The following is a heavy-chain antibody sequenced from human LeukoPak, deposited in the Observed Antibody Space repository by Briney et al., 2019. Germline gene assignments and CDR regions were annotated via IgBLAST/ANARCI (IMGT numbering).Heavy chain of an antibody. CDR1: GFTFSNYI. Sequence: PGGSLRLSCAASGFTFSNYIMNWVRQAPGKGLEWVSSISSSSSHRYYADSVKGRFTISRDNAKNSLYLQMNSLRAEDTAVYYCAKSPHYRVTAIIYYFDNWGQGTLVTVSP. J-gene: IGHJ4*02. CDR2: ISSSSSHR. CDR3: AKSPHYRVTAIIYYFDN. D-gene: IGHD3-16*02. V-gene: IGHV3-21*01.